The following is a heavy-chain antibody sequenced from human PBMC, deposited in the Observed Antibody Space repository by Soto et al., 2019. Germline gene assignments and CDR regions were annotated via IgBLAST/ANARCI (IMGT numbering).Heavy chain of an antibody. J-gene: IGHJ6*02. Sequence: SETLSLTCTVSGGSISSSRYYWAWIRQPPGKGLEWIGSIYYSGSTYYNPSLKSRVTISVDTSKNQFSLKLSSVTAADTAVYYCATRVEFIYYGMDVWGQGTTVTVSS. CDR3: ATRVEFIYYGMDV. V-gene: IGHV4-39*01. CDR1: GGSISSSRYY. D-gene: IGHD3-10*01. CDR2: IYYSGST.